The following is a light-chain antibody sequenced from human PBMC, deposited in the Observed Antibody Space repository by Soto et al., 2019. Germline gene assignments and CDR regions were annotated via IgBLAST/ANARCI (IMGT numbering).Light chain of an antibody. J-gene: IGKJ1*01. CDR1: KDITVR. CDR3: QQATRFPQT. Sequence: DIQMTQSPSSVSASVGVSVAVTCRASKDITVRLARYQQKPGKAPKLLIYDASTLQSGVPPRFSGSGSGTEFTLTIRDLQLEDSASYYCQQATRFPQTFGQGTKVDIK. CDR2: DAS. V-gene: IGKV1-12*01.